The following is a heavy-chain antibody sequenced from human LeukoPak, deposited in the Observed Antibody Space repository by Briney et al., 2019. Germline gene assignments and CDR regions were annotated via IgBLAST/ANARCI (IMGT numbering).Heavy chain of an antibody. J-gene: IGHJ3*02. Sequence: KPSETLSLTCTVSGGSISSYYWGWIRQPPGKGLEWIGSIYYSGSTYYNPSLKSRVTISVDTSKNQFSLKLSSVTAADTAVYYCARPVLLWFGEPANAFDIWGQGTMVTVSS. V-gene: IGHV4-39*01. CDR1: GGSISSYY. CDR2: IYYSGST. D-gene: IGHD3-10*01. CDR3: ARPVLLWFGEPANAFDI.